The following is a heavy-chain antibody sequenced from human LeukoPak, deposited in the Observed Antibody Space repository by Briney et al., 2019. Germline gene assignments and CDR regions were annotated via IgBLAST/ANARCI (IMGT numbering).Heavy chain of an antibody. V-gene: IGHV4-34*01. CDR3: ARERGRSYPARYFDY. CDR1: GGSFSGYY. J-gene: IGHJ4*02. D-gene: IGHD1-26*01. CDR2: INHSGST. Sequence: SETLSLTCAVYGGSFSGYYWSWIRQPPGKGLEWIGEINHSGSTNYNPSLKSRVTISVDTSKNQFSLKLSSVTAAGTAVYYCARERGRSYPARYFDYWGQGTLVTVSS.